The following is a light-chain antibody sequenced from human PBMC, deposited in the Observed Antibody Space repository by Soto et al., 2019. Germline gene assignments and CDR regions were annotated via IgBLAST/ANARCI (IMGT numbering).Light chain of an antibody. J-gene: IGKJ4*01. Sequence: EIVLTQSPATLSLSPGERATLSCRANQSVSTYLAWYQQQRGQAPRLLIYDSSHRATGIPARFSGSGSGTAFTLTISSLEPEDFAVYYCRQGSNTFGGGTKVDI. CDR3: RQGSNT. V-gene: IGKV3-11*01. CDR1: QSVSTY. CDR2: DSS.